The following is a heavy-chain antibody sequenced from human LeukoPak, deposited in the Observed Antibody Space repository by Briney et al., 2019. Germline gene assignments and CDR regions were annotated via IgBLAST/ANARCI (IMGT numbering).Heavy chain of an antibody. V-gene: IGHV1-24*01. Sequence: ASVKVSCKVSGYTLTELSIHWVRQAPGKGLEWMGGLDSEDGETTYAQKFQGRVTITADKSTSTAYMEQSSLRSEDTAVYYCARGGLDGDYSYWYFDLWGRGTLVTVSS. CDR1: GYTLTELS. J-gene: IGHJ2*01. CDR2: LDSEDGET. D-gene: IGHD4-17*01. CDR3: ARGGLDGDYSYWYFDL.